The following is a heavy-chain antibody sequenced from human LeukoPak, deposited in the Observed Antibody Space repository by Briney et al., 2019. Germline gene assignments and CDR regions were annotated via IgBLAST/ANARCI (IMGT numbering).Heavy chain of an antibody. J-gene: IGHJ5*02. CDR1: GGSISSSSYY. CDR3: ARHIRGAARPNWFDP. Sequence: SETLSLTCTVSGGSISSSSYYWDWIRQPPGKGLEWIGSIYYSGSTYYNPSLKSRVTISVDTSKNQFSLKLSSVTAADTAVYYCARHIRGAARPNWFDPWGQGTLVTVSS. CDR2: IYYSGST. D-gene: IGHD6-6*01. V-gene: IGHV4-39*01.